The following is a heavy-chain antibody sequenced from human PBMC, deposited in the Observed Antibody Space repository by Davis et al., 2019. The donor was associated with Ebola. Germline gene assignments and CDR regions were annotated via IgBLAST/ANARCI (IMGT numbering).Heavy chain of an antibody. Sequence: MPSETLSLTCNVSGGPISCCYWSWIRQPPGKGLEWIGYIYYSGSTNYNPSLKSRVTMSVDTSKRQLSLKLSSVTAADTAVYYCARELGYCSGGSCYSGWFDPWGQGTLVTVSS. CDR2: IYYSGST. D-gene: IGHD2-15*01. V-gene: IGHV4-59*13. J-gene: IGHJ5*02. CDR1: GGPISCCY. CDR3: ARELGYCSGGSCYSGWFDP.